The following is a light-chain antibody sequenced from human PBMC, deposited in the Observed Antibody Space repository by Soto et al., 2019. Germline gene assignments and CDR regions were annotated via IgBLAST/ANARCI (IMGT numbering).Light chain of an antibody. CDR1: SNDVGGYNS. J-gene: IGLJ2*01. CDR3: GSYAGSTIV. V-gene: IGLV2-8*01. Sequence: QSVLTQPPSASGSPGQSVTISCTGTSNDVGGYNSVSWYQQHPGKAPKLMIYEVNKRPSGVPDRFSGSKSGNTASLTVSGLQAEDEADYHCGSYAGSTIVFGGGTKLTVL. CDR2: EVN.